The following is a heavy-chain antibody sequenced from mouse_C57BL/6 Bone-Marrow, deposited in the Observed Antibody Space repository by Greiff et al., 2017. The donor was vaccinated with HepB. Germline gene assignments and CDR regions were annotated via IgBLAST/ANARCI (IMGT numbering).Heavy chain of an antibody. CDR1: GFTFSDFY. CDR2: SRNKANDYTT. V-gene: IGHV7-1*01. Sequence: DVQLVESGGGLVQSGRSLRLSCATSGFTFSDFYMEWVRQAPGKGLEWIAASRNKANDYTTEYSASVKGRFIVSRDTSQSILYLQMNALRAEDTAIYYCARDYYGDYWGQGTTLTVSS. J-gene: IGHJ2*01. CDR3: ARDYYGDY. D-gene: IGHD2-1*01.